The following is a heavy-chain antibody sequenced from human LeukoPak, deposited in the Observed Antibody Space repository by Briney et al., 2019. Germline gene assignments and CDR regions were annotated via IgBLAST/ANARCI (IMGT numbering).Heavy chain of an antibody. CDR3: AREDELLDY. D-gene: IGHD1-26*01. Sequence: SVQFSCKASGGTFSSYAISWVRQAPGQGLEWMGRIIPILGIANYAQKFQGRVTITADKSTSTAYMELSSLRSEDTAVYYCAREDELLDYWGQGTLVTVSS. J-gene: IGHJ4*02. V-gene: IGHV1-69*04. CDR1: GGTFSSYA. CDR2: IIPILGIA.